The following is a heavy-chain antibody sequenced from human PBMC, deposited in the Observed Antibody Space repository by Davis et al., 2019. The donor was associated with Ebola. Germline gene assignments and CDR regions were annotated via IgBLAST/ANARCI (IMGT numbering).Heavy chain of an antibody. J-gene: IGHJ4*02. CDR3: ARGGYSYGLFDY. Sequence: GESLKISCAASGFTFSSYDMHWVRQATGKGLEWVSAIGTADDTYYPGSVKGRFTISRENAKNSLYLQMNSLRAEDTAVYYCARGGYSYGLFDYWGQGTLVTVSS. CDR1: GFTFSSYD. V-gene: IGHV3-13*01. D-gene: IGHD5-18*01. CDR2: IGTADDT.